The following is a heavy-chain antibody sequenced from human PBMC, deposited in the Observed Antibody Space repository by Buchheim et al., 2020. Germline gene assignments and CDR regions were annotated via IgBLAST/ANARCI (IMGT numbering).Heavy chain of an antibody. CDR1: GYTFTGYY. CDR3: ARELSAAAGSRVWWFDP. Sequence: QVQLVQSGAEVKKPGASVKVSCKASGYTFTGYYMHRVRQAPGQGLEWMGWINPNSGGTNYGQKFQGWVTMTRDTFIRTAHMELSRLRSDDTAVYYCARELSAAAGSRVWWFDPWGQGTL. CDR2: INPNSGGT. D-gene: IGHD6-13*01. V-gene: IGHV1-2*04. J-gene: IGHJ5*02.